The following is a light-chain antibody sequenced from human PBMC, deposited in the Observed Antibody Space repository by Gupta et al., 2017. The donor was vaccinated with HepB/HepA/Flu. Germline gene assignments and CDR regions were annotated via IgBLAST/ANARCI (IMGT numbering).Light chain of an antibody. CDR2: DAS. CDR1: QSVGTY. CDR3: QQRSNWPLFT. J-gene: IGKJ3*01. Sequence: EIVLTESPATLSLSPGERATLSCRATQSVGTYLAWYQHKPGQAPRLLIYDASNRDTGIPARFSGSGSGTDFTLTISSREPEDFAVYYCQQRSNWPLFTFGHGTKVDIK. V-gene: IGKV3-11*01.